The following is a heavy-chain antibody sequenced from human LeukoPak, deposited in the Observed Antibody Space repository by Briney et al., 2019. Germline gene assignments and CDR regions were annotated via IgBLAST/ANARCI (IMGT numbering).Heavy chain of an antibody. CDR2: IYYSGST. D-gene: IGHD3-10*01. Sequence: SETLSLTCTVSGGSISSHYWSWIRQPPGKGLEWIGYIYYSGSTNCNPFLKSRVTISVDTSKNQFSLKLSSVTAADTAVYYCARVEGKLAFDYWGQGTLVTVSS. CDR1: GGSISSHY. J-gene: IGHJ4*02. CDR3: ARVEGKLAFDY. V-gene: IGHV4-59*11.